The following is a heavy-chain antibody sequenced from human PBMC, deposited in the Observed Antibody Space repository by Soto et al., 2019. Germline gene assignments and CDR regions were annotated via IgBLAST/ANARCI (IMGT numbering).Heavy chain of an antibody. J-gene: IGHJ4*02. CDR3: ATTHWLIEDSYPLFDY. Sequence: ASVKVSCKVSGXTLAELSMHWGRQAPGKGLEWMGGFDPEDGETIYAQKFQGRVTMTEDTSTDTAYMELSSLRSEDTAVYYCATTHWLIEDSYPLFDYWGQGTLVTVSS. CDR2: FDPEDGET. CDR1: GXTLAELS. V-gene: IGHV1-24*01. D-gene: IGHD5-18*01.